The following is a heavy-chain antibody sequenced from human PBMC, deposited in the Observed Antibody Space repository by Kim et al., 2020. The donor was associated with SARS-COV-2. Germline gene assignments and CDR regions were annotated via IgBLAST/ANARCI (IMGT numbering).Heavy chain of an antibody. CDR3: ARGGVWLRHYFDY. CDR1: GFTFSSYG. Sequence: GGSLRLSCAASGFTFSSYGMHWVRQAPGKGLEWVAVISYDGSNQYYADSVKGRFTISRDNSKNTLYLQMNSLSAEETAVYYCARGGVWLRHYFDYWGREPWSPAP. J-gene: IGHJ4*02. V-gene: IGHV3-33*05. D-gene: IGHD3-9*01. CDR2: ISYDGSNQ.